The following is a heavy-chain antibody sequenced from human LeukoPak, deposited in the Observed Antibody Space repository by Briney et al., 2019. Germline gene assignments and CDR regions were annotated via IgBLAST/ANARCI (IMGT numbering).Heavy chain of an antibody. J-gene: IGHJ4*02. V-gene: IGHV1-2*02. CDR1: GYTFAAYY. CDR3: ARDTGDYFGSGSYYPD. D-gene: IGHD3-10*01. Sequence: AASVKVSCKASGYTFAAYYIHWVRRAPGQGLEWMGWVDPNSDGTSYAQKFQGRVTMTRDTSINTAYMELSSLRSDDTAMYYCARDTGDYFGSGSYYPDWGQGTLVTVSS. CDR2: VDPNSDGT.